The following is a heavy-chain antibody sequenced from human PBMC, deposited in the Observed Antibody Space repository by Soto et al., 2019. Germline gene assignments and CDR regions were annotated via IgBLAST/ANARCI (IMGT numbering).Heavy chain of an antibody. Sequence: QVQLQESGPGLVEPAGTLSLTCAVSGGPIRSYNWWSWVRQPPGKGLEWIGKIYHDGGTNYNTSHKSRVTISVDNAKNHLSLNLNSVTAADAAIYYCARMPYSYYAMDVWGQWTTVTVSS. CDR3: ARMPYSYYAMDV. J-gene: IGHJ6*02. V-gene: IGHV4-4*02. D-gene: IGHD2-2*01. CDR2: IYHDGGT. CDR1: GGPIRSYNW.